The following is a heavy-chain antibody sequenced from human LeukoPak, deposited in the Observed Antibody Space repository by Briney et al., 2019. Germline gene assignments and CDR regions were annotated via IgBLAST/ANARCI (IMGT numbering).Heavy chain of an antibody. Sequence: PGGSLRLSCAAPGFTFSDYYMSWIRQAPGKGLEWVSYVSSSSTYTNYADSVKGRFTISRDNAKNSLYLQMTSLRAEDTAVYYCARGAATGPTLGFDYWGQGTLVTVSS. V-gene: IGHV3-11*03. CDR2: VSSSSTYT. CDR3: ARGAATGPTLGFDY. D-gene: IGHD6-13*01. CDR1: GFTFSDYY. J-gene: IGHJ4*02.